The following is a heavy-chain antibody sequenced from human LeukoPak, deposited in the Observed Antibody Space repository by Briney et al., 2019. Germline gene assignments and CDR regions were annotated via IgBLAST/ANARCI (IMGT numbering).Heavy chain of an antibody. CDR3: ERNTRVVRGVIMYFDY. CDR2: ISSSSSYI. D-gene: IGHD3-10*01. J-gene: IGHJ4*02. Sequence: PGGSLRLSCAASGFTFSSYSMNWVRQAPGKGLEWVSSISSSSSYIYYADSVKGRFTISRDNAKNSLYLQMNSLRAEDTAVYYCERNTRVVRGVIMYFDYWGQGTLVTVSS. CDR1: GFTFSSYS. V-gene: IGHV3-21*01.